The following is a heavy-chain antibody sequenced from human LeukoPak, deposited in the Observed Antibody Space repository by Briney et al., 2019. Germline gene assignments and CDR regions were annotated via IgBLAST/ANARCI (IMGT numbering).Heavy chain of an antibody. Sequence: GGSLRLSCAASGFTFSSYSMNWVRQAPGKGLEWVSSISNSSSYIYYADSVKGRFTISRDNAKNSLYLQMNSLRAEDTAVYYCARGVLWDFWSGYYYYYYYMDVWGKGTTVTVSS. CDR1: GFTFSSYS. D-gene: IGHD3-3*01. CDR2: ISNSSSYI. CDR3: ARGVLWDFWSGYYYYYYYMDV. J-gene: IGHJ6*03. V-gene: IGHV3-21*01.